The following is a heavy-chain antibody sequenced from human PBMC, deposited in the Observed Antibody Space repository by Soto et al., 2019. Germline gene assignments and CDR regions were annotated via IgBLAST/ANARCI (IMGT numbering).Heavy chain of an antibody. Sequence: PSETLSLTCTVSGGSISGYYWSWIRQPPGKGLEWIGYIYYSGSTNYNPSLKSRVTISVDTSKNQFSLKLSSVTAADTAVYYCARDRDFWSGYYRTYGMDVWGQGTTVTVSS. J-gene: IGHJ6*02. CDR1: GGSISGYY. V-gene: IGHV4-59*01. CDR3: ARDRDFWSGYYRTYGMDV. CDR2: IYYSGST. D-gene: IGHD3-3*01.